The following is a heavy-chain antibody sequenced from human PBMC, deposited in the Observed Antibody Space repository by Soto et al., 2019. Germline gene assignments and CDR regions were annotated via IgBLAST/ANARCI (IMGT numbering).Heavy chain of an antibody. J-gene: IGHJ6*02. CDR2: IIPIFGTA. CDR1: GGTFSSYA. V-gene: IGHV1-69*01. D-gene: IGHD3-3*01. CDR3: ASTNAGFLEWLSPFIYYYYGMDV. Sequence: QVQLVQSGAEVKKPGSSVKVSCKASGGTFSSYAISWVRQAPGPGLEWMGGIIPIFGTANYAQKFQGRVTITADESTSTAYMELSSLRSEDTAVYYCASTNAGFLEWLSPFIYYYYGMDVWGQGTTVTVSS.